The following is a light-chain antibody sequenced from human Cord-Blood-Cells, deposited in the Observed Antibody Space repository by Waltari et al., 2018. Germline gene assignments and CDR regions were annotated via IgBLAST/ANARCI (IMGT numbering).Light chain of an antibody. CDR3: SSYTSSSTYV. Sequence: QSALTQPAPVSGSPGQPITISCTGTSSDVGGYNYVSWYQHPPGRAPKPMIYDVSNRPSGVSERFSGSKSGNTASLTIYGLQAEDEADYYCSSYTSSSTYVFGTGTKVTVL. J-gene: IGLJ1*01. V-gene: IGLV2-14*03. CDR2: DVS. CDR1: SSDVGGYNY.